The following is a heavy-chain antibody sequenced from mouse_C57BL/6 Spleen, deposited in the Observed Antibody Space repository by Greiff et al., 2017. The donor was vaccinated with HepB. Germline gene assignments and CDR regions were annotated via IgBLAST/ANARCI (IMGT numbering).Heavy chain of an antibody. Sequence: QVQLQQPGAELVKPGASVKLSCKASGYTFTSYWMQWVKQRPGQGLEWIGEIDPSDSYTNYNQKFKGKATLTVDTSSSTAYMQLSSLTSEDSAVYYCARTGSSYEGYWGQGTTLTVSS. CDR1: GYTFTSYW. CDR2: IDPSDSYT. J-gene: IGHJ2*01. D-gene: IGHD1-1*01. V-gene: IGHV1-50*01. CDR3: ARTGSSYEGY.